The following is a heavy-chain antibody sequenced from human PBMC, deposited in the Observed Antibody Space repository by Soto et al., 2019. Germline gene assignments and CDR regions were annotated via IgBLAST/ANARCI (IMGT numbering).Heavy chain of an antibody. V-gene: IGHV1-8*01. D-gene: IGHD3-10*01. CDR2: MNPNSGNT. CDR3: ARGPHQRSGSYLPYYYYSMDV. J-gene: IGHJ6*03. CDR1: GYTFTSYD. Sequence: ASVKVSCKASGYTFTSYDINWVRQATGQGLEWMGRMNPNSGNTGYAQKFQGRVTMTRNTSISTAYMELSSLRSEDTAVYYCARGPHQRSGSYLPYYYYSMDVWGKGTKVTVSS.